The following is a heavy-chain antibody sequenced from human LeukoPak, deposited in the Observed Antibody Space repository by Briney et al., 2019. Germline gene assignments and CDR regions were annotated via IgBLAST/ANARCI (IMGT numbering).Heavy chain of an antibody. CDR1: GFTFSDYG. D-gene: IGHD2/OR15-2a*01. Sequence: GGSLRLSCAVSGFTFSDYGMHWVRQAPGKGLEWVAVVSFDGSDKDYADSVKGRFTISRDSSRNTLYLQMNSLRAEDTAVYYCARWLSYYFDYWGQGSLVTVSS. CDR2: VSFDGSDK. V-gene: IGHV3-30*03. CDR3: ARWLSYYFDY. J-gene: IGHJ4*02.